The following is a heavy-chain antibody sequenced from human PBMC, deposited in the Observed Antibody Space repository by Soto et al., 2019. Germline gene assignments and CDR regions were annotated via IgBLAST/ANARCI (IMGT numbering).Heavy chain of an antibody. V-gene: IGHV1-69*13. CDR1: GGTFSSYA. D-gene: IGHD4-4*01. Sequence: GASVKVSCKASGGTFSSYAISWVRQAPGQGLEWMGGIIPIFGTANYAQKFQGRVTITADESTSTAYMELSSLRSEDTAVYYCARGPRSRDGYSSPFDYWGQGTLVTVSS. CDR2: IIPIFGTA. J-gene: IGHJ4*02. CDR3: ARGPRSRDGYSSPFDY.